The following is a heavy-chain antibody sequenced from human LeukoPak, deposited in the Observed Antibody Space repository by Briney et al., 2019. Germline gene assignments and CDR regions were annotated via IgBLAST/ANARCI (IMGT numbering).Heavy chain of an antibody. V-gene: IGHV3-48*04. Sequence: PGGSLRLSCAASGFIFSTYSMNWVRQAPGKGLEWLSYISSSGSTIHYTDSVKGRFTISRDNATYSLYLQMDSLRAEDTALYYCARGGLGSWTFDSWGQGTLVTVSS. CDR2: ISSSGSTI. CDR1: GFIFSTYS. D-gene: IGHD1-26*01. CDR3: ARGGLGSWTFDS. J-gene: IGHJ4*02.